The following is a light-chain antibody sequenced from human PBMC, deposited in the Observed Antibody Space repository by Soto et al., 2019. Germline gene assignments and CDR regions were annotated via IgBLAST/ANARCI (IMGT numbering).Light chain of an antibody. Sequence: DIVMTQSPDSLAVSLGERATLKCKSSQSLLYSSNNKNNLAWYQQKPGQPPKLLIYWASTRESGVPDRFSGSGSGTDFTLTISSLQAEDVAVYYCQQHYSSPWTFGQGPKVEIK. CDR3: QQHYSSPWT. V-gene: IGKV4-1*01. J-gene: IGKJ1*01. CDR1: QSLLYSSNNKNN. CDR2: WAS.